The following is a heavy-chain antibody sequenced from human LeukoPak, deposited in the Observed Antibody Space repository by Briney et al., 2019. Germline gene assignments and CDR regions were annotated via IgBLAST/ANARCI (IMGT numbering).Heavy chain of an antibody. CDR1: GFTFSSYA. CDR3: ATAGYDFWSGYSYYFDY. V-gene: IGHV3-23*01. CDR2: ISDSGGST. D-gene: IGHD3-3*01. Sequence: GGSLRLSCAASGFTFSSYAMSWVRQAPGKGLEWVSAISDSGGSTYYADSVKGRFTISRDNSKNTLYLQMNSLRAEDTAVYYCATAGYDFWSGYSYYFDYWGQGTLVTVSS. J-gene: IGHJ4*02.